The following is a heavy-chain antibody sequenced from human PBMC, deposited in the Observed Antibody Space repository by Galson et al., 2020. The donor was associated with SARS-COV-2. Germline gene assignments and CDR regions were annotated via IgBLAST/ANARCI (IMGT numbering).Heavy chain of an antibody. CDR2: IYSGGST. V-gene: IGHV3-53*01. J-gene: IGHJ4*02. CDR1: GFTVSSNY. D-gene: IGHD3-22*01. Sequence: GESLKISCAASGFTVSSNYMSWVRQAPGKGLEWVSVIYSGGSTYYADSVKGRFTISRDNSKNTLYLQMNSLRAEDTAVYYCARVGGGYQYYFDYWGQGTLVTVSS. CDR3: ARVGGGYQYYFDY.